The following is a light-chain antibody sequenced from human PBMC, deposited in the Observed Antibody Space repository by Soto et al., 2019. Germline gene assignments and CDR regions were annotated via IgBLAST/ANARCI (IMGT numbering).Light chain of an antibody. CDR3: QTWGTGIVV. CDR1: SGHSSYA. Sequence: QLVLTQSPSAYASLGASVKLTCTLSSGHSSYAIAWHQQQPEKGHRYLMKLNSDGSHSKGDGIPDRFSGSSSGAERYLTISSLQSEDEADYYCQTWGTGIVVFGGGTKVTVL. J-gene: IGLJ2*01. V-gene: IGLV4-69*01. CDR2: LNSDGSH.